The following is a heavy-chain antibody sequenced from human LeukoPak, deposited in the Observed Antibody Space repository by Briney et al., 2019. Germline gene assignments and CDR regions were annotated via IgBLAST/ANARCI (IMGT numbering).Heavy chain of an antibody. D-gene: IGHD6-19*01. CDR1: GGSLSSYY. CDR3: AREYSSGWSRGFDY. Sequence: SETLSLTCTVSGGSLSSYYWSWIRQPAGKGLEWIGRIYTSGSTNYNPSLKSRVTMSVDTSKNQFSLKLSSVTAADTAVYYCAREYSSGWSRGFDYWGQGTLVTVSS. CDR2: IYTSGST. V-gene: IGHV4-4*07. J-gene: IGHJ4*02.